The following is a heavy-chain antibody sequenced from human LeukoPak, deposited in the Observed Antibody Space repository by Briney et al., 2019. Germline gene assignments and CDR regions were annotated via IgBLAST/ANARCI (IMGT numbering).Heavy chain of an antibody. D-gene: IGHD2/OR15-2a*01. CDR2: ISSSGNTI. V-gene: IGHV3-11*04. Sequence: PGGSLRLSCAASGFTVSSNYMSWVRQAPGKGLEWVSYISSSGNTIYYADSVKGRFTISRDNAKNSLYLQMSSLRAEDTAVYYCARRSSRSFDYWGRGTLVAVSS. CDR3: ARRSSRSFDY. CDR1: GFTVSSNY. J-gene: IGHJ4*02.